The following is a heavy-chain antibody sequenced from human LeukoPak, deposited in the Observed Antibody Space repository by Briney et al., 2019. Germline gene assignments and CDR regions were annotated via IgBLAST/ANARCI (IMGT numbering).Heavy chain of an antibody. CDR2: IYYSGST. J-gene: IGHJ3*02. V-gene: IGHV4-39*01. CDR1: GGSISSSSYY. D-gene: IGHD6-13*01. Sequence: SETLSLTCTVSGGSISSSSYYWGWIRQTPRKGREWIGSIYYSGSTYYIPSLKSRVTISVDTSKNQFSLKLSSVTAADTAVYYCARRNEDLIAAAGSDAFDIWGQGTMVTVSS. CDR3: ARRNEDLIAAAGSDAFDI.